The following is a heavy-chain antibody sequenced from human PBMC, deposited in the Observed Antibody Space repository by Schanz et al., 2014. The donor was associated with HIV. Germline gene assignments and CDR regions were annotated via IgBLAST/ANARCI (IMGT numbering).Heavy chain of an antibody. J-gene: IGHJ3*02. Sequence: EVQLLESGGGLVQPGGSLRLSCAVSGFRFSSHAMTWVRQAPGKGLEWVSCISSSGTYIYYADSVKGRFTISRDNAKNSLYLQIDSLRTEDTGVYYCARDGSWEAFDAFDIWGQGTMVTVSS. CDR3: ARDGSWEAFDAFDI. CDR1: GFRFSSHA. D-gene: IGHD1-26*01. CDR2: ISSSGTYI. V-gene: IGHV3-21*06.